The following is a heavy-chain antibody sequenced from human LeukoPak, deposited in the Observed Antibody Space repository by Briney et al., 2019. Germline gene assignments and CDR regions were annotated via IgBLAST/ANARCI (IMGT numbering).Heavy chain of an antibody. CDR2: ISSSSSYI. CDR3: ARVYYDSSGYYQLDY. V-gene: IGHV3-21*01. D-gene: IGHD3-22*01. Sequence: GGSLRLSCAASGFTFSSYSMNWVRQAPGKGLEWVSSISSSSSYIYYADSVKGRFTISRDNAKNSLYLQMNSLRAEDTAVYYCARVYYDSSGYYQLDYWAREPWSPSPQ. J-gene: IGHJ4*02. CDR1: GFTFSSYS.